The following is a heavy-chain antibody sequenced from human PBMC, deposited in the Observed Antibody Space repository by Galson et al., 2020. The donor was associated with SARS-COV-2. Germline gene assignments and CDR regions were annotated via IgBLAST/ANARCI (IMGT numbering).Heavy chain of an antibody. Sequence: GGSLRLSCAASGFSFSNFGMTWVRQAPGKGLEWVSSISGGFGRTYYEDSVKGRFTISRDDSKNTLYLQMNSLRAEDTAVYYCAKVAVFHFDYWGQGTLVTVSS. J-gene: IGHJ4*02. CDR2: ISGGFGRT. V-gene: IGHV3-23*01. D-gene: IGHD6-19*01. CDR3: AKVAVFHFDY. CDR1: GFSFSNFG.